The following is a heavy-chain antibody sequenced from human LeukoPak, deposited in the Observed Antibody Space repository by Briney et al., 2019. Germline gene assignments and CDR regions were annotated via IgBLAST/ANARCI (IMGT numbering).Heavy chain of an antibody. V-gene: IGHV1-69*13. Sequence: ASVTVSCKASGGTFSRFTISWVRQAPGQGFEWMGGITPIFGTANFAQKFQGRVSITADESTSTAFMELSSLRSEDTAVYYCAREWGLESSGYYYAYWGQGTLVTVSS. CDR3: AREWGLESSGYYYAY. J-gene: IGHJ4*02. D-gene: IGHD3-22*01. CDR2: ITPIFGTA. CDR1: GGTFSRFT.